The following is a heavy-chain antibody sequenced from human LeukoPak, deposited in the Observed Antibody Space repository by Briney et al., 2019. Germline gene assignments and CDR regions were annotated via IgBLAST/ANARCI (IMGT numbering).Heavy chain of an antibody. V-gene: IGHV1-46*01. J-gene: IGHJ5*02. D-gene: IGHD6-13*01. CDR2: INPSGGST. CDR1: GYTFTSYY. Sequence: ASVKVSCKASGYTFTSYYMHWVRQAPGQGLEWMGIINPSGGSTSYAQKFQGRVTMTRDTSTSTVYMELSSLRSEDTAVYYCARDSSKAAAGQNWFDPWGQGTLVTVSS. CDR3: ARDSSKAAAGQNWFDP.